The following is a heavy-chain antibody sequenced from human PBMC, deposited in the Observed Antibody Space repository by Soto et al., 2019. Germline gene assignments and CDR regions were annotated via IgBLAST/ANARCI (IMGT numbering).Heavy chain of an antibody. CDR1: GGSFSAYY. D-gene: IGHD1-26*01. J-gene: IGHJ4*02. V-gene: IGHV4-34*01. CDR3: ARVTVAVPATTHYFDY. Sequence: SETLSLTCAVYGGSFSAYYWSWIRQPPGKGLEWIGEINHSGGTSYNPSLKSRVTISADTSKNQFSLKLRSVTAADAAVYYCARVTVAVPATTHYFDYWGQGTPVTVAS. CDR2: INHSGGT.